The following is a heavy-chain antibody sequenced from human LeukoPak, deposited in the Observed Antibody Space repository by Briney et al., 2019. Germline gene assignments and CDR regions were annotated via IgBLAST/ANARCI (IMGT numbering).Heavy chain of an antibody. Sequence: GGSLRLSCAASGFTFSSYAMSWVRQAPGKGLEWVSAISGSGGSTYYADSVKGRFTISRDNSKNTLYLQMNSLRAEDTAVYYCAKDRIGYSSGWYFYFDYWGQGTLVTVSS. CDR1: GFTFSSYA. D-gene: IGHD6-19*01. CDR2: ISGSGGST. CDR3: AKDRIGYSSGWYFYFDY. J-gene: IGHJ4*02. V-gene: IGHV3-23*01.